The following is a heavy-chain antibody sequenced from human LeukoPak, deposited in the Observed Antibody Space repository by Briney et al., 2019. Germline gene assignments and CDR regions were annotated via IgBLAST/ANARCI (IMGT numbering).Heavy chain of an antibody. CDR1: GGSFSGYY. CDR3: ARAIQLSDSYYFDY. CDR2: INHSGST. Sequence: SETLSLTCAVYGGSFSGYYWSWIRQPPGKGLEWIGEINHSGSTNYNPSLKSRVTISVDTSKNQFSLKLSSVTAADTAVYYCARAIQLSDSYYFDYWGQGTLVTVSS. J-gene: IGHJ4*02. D-gene: IGHD5-18*01. V-gene: IGHV4-34*01.